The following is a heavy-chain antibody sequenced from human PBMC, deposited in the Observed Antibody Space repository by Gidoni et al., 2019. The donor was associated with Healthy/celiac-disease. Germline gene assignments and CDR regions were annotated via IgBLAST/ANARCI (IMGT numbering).Heavy chain of an antibody. CDR2: ISYDGSNK. CDR1: GFTFSSYA. CDR3: ARGGCSGGSCYFGEQYYFDY. D-gene: IGHD2-15*01. V-gene: IGHV3-30-3*01. J-gene: IGHJ4*02. Sequence: QVQLVESGGGVVQPGRSLRLSCAASGFTFSSYAMHWVRQAPGKGLEWVAVISYDGSNKYYADSVKGRFTISRDNSKNTLYLQMNSLRAEDTAVYYCARGGCSGGSCYFGEQYYFDYWGQGTLVTVSS.